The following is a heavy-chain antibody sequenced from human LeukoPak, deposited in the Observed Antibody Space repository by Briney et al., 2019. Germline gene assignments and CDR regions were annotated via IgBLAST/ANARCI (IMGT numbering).Heavy chain of an antibody. CDR2: IKQDGSEK. J-gene: IGHJ4*02. V-gene: IGHV3-7*01. Sequence: PGGSLRLSCAASGFTFSSYGIHWVRQAPGKGLEWVANIKQDGSEKYYVDSVKGRFTISRDNAKNSLYLQMNSLRAEDTAVYYCARALYSSGWSGFDYWGQGTLVTVSS. CDR3: ARALYSSGWSGFDY. CDR1: GFTFSSYG. D-gene: IGHD6-19*01.